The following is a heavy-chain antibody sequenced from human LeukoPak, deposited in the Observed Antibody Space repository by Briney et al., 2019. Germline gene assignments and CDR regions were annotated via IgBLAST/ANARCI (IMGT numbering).Heavy chain of an antibody. V-gene: IGHV4-34*01. Sequence: PSETLSLTCAVYGGSFSGYYWSWIRQPPGKGLEWIGEINHSGSTNYNPSLKSRVTISVDTSKNQFSLKLSSVTAADTAVYYCAREFLRYFDWLKGSRGAFDIWGQGTMVTVSS. D-gene: IGHD3-9*01. J-gene: IGHJ3*02. CDR2: INHSGST. CDR3: AREFLRYFDWLKGSRGAFDI. CDR1: GGSFSGYY.